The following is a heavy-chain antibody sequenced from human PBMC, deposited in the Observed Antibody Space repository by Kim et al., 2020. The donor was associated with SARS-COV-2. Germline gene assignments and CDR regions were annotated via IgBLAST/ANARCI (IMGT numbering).Heavy chain of an antibody. V-gene: IGHV6-1*01. CDR3: ARDVSSSGWYGGFDY. J-gene: IGHJ4*02. Sequence: VYVKSRITINPDTSKNQFSLQLNSVTPEDTAVYYCARDVSSSGWYGGFDYWGQGTLVTVSS. D-gene: IGHD6-19*01.